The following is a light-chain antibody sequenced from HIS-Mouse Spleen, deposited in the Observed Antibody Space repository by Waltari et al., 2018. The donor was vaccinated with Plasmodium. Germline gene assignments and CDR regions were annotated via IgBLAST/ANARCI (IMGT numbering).Light chain of an antibody. CDR3: YSTDSSGNHRV. V-gene: IGLV3-10*01. CDR2: EDS. J-gene: IGLJ3*02. Sequence: SYELTQPPSVSVSPGHTARITCSGDDLPKNYAYWYQQKSGQAPVLVIYEDSKRPSGIPERFSGSSSGTMATLTISGAQVEDEADYYCYSTDSSGNHRVFGGGTKLTVL. CDR1: DLPKNY.